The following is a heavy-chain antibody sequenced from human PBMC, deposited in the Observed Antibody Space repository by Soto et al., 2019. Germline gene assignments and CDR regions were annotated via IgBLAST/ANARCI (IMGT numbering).Heavy chain of an antibody. V-gene: IGHV1-18*01. CDR2: ISAENGNT. Sequence: QVQLMQSGDEVRKPGASVKVSCKPSGYTFSSDGISWVRQAPGQGLEWMGWISAENGNTNHAQKVQGRVTMTIDTSTSTAYMEMTSLTSDDTAVYYCAREVVYAIDYYYVDVWGKGTAVTVSS. J-gene: IGHJ6*03. D-gene: IGHD2-8*02. CDR3: AREVVYAIDYYYVDV. CDR1: GYTFSSDG.